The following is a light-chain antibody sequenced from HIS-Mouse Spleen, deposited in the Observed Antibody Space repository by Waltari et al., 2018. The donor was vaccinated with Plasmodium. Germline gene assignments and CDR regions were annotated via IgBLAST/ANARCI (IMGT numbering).Light chain of an antibody. J-gene: IGKJ2*01. CDR3: QQYYSYPYT. CDR2: AAS. V-gene: IGKV1-8*01. Sequence: AIRMTQSPSSFSASTGDRVTITCRASQRISSYLAWYQQKPGKAPKRLIYAASTLQSGVPSRFSGSGSGTDFTLTISCLQSEDFATYYCQQYYSYPYTFGQGTKLEIK. CDR1: QRISSY.